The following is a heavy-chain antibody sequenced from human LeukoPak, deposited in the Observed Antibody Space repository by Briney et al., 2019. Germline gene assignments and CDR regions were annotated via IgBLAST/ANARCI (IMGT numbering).Heavy chain of an antibody. CDR3: ARDMYYYDSSGYGVY. J-gene: IGHJ4*02. V-gene: IGHV3-30*01. D-gene: IGHD3-22*01. Sequence: GGSPRLSCAASGFTFSSYAMHWVRQAPGKGLEWVAVISYDGSNKYYADSVRGRFTISRDNSKNTLYLQMNSLRAEDTAVYYCARDMYYYDSSGYGVYWGQGTLVTVSS. CDR1: GFTFSSYA. CDR2: ISYDGSNK.